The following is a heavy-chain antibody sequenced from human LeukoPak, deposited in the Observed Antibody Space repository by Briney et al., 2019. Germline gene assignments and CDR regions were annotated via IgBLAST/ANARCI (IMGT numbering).Heavy chain of an antibody. CDR2: IYTSGST. CDR3: ARTLSNYDFWSGYDGPFDP. CDR1: GGSISSYY. Sequence: PSETLSLTCTVSGGSISSYYWSWIRQPAGKGLEWIGRIYTSGSTNYNPSLKSRVTMSVDTSKNQFSLKLSSVTAADTAVYYCARTLSNYDFWSGYDGPFDPWGQGTLVTVSS. D-gene: IGHD3-3*01. J-gene: IGHJ5*02. V-gene: IGHV4-4*07.